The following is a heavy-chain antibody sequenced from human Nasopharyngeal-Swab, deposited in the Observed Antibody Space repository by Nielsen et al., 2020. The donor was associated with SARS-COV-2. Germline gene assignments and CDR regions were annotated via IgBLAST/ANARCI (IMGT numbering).Heavy chain of an antibody. Sequence: GGSLRLSCAASGFTFSSYAMSWVRQAPGKGLEWVSAISGSGGSTYYADSVKGRFTISRDNSKNTLYLQMNSLRAEDTAAYYCAKYYGDYPYYYYMDVWGKGTTVTVSS. CDR1: GFTFSSYA. CDR3: AKYYGDYPYYYYMDV. J-gene: IGHJ6*03. V-gene: IGHV3-23*01. CDR2: ISGSGGST. D-gene: IGHD4-17*01.